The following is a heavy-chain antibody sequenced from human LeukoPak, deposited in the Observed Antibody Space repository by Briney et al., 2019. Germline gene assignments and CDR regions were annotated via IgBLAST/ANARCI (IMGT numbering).Heavy chain of an antibody. Sequence: PSETLSLTCAVYGGSFSGYYWSWLRQPPGKGLEWIGEINHSGSTNYNPSLKSRVTISVDTSKNQFSLKLSSVTAADTAVYYCARNPAAPWRSYNWFDHWGQGTLVTVSS. D-gene: IGHD2-2*01. J-gene: IGHJ5*02. V-gene: IGHV4-34*01. CDR3: ARNPAAPWRSYNWFDH. CDR2: INHSGST. CDR1: GGSFSGYY.